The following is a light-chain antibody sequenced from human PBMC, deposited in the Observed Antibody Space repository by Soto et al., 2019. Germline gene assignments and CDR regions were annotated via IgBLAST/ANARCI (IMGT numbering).Light chain of an antibody. CDR3: QQLNSYPRT. J-gene: IGKJ1*01. V-gene: IGKV1-9*01. CDR2: GAS. CDR1: QAISSY. Sequence: IQLTQSPSSLSASVGDRVTITCRASQAISSYLAWYQQKPGRAPNLLIYGASTLQSGVPSRFSGSGSGTDFTVTISSLQPEDFATYYCQQLNSYPRTFGQGTKVEIK.